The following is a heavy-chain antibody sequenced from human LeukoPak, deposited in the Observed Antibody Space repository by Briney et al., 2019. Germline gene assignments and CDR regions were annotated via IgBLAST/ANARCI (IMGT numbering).Heavy chain of an antibody. J-gene: IGHJ5*02. CDR2: IRYDGSNK. CDR3: ARGQGA. V-gene: IGHV3-30*14. CDR1: GFTFSSYA. Sequence: GGSLRLSCAASGFTFSSYAMHWVRQAPGKGLEWVAFIRYDGSNKYYAASVKGRFTISRDNSKNTLFLQMNSLRADDTAMYYCARGQGAWGQGTLVTVSS.